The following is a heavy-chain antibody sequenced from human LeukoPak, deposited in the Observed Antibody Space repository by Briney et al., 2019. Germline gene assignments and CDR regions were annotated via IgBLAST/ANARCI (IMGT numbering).Heavy chain of an antibody. CDR2: IYGSTSA. CDR1: GFTVSSKY. V-gene: IGHV3-66*01. J-gene: IGHJ4*02. Sequence: GGSLRLACAASGFTVSSKYINWVRQAPGKGLEWVSLIYGSTSADYADSVKGRFTISRDNSMNTVYLQMNSLRAEDTAIYYCARLNFGDDYWGQGTLVAVSS. CDR3: ARLNFGDDY. D-gene: IGHD4-17*01.